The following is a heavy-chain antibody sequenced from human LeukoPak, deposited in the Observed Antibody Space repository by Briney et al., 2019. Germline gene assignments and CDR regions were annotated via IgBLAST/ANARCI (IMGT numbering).Heavy chain of an antibody. Sequence: SETLSLTCAVYGGSLSGYYWRWIRQPPGKGLEWIGEINHSGSTNYNPSLKSRVTISVDTSKNQFSLKLSSETAADTAVYYCARTKRDYYDSIGFDYWGQGTLVTVSS. V-gene: IGHV4-34*01. J-gene: IGHJ4*02. CDR2: INHSGST. CDR3: ARTKRDYYDSIGFDY. CDR1: GGSLSGYY. D-gene: IGHD3-22*01.